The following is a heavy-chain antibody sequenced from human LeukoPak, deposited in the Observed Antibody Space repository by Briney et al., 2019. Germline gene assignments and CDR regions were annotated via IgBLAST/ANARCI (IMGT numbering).Heavy chain of an antibody. V-gene: IGHV3-7*01. CDR2: IKQDGSEK. Sequence: GGSLRLSCAASGFTFSSYWMSWVRQAPGKGLEWVANIKQDGSEKYYVDSVKGRFTISRDNGKNSLYLQMNSLRAEDTAVYYCARKYDFWSGYYPPPYYYMDVWGKGTTVTVSS. CDR1: GFTFSSYW. D-gene: IGHD3-3*01. CDR3: ARKYDFWSGYYPPPYYYMDV. J-gene: IGHJ6*03.